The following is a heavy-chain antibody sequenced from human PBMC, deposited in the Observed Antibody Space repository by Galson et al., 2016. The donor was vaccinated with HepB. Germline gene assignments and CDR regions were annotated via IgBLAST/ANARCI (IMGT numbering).Heavy chain of an antibody. Sequence: PALVKPTQTLTLTCTFSGFSLTTSGMGVGWIRQPPGKALEWLALIYWHGDERYSPSLKSRLTITKDTSKNQVVLRMTNLDPVDTATYFCAHSGGRGVTFFDYWGQGTLVTVSS. J-gene: IGHJ4*02. CDR1: GFSLTTSGMG. CDR3: AHSGGRGVTFFDY. D-gene: IGHD3-10*01. V-gene: IGHV2-5*01. CDR2: IYWHGDE.